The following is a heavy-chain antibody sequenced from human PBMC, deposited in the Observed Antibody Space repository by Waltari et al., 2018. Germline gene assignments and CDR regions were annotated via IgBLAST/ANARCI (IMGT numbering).Heavy chain of an antibody. Sequence: EVQLVESGGGLIQPGGSLRLSCAASGFTVRNYMSWVRQAPGKGLGGVSVIYTGGSTDDADSVKGRFTISRDNSKNTLYLQMNSLRAEDTAVYYCATSMAVAGKGRGWFDSWGQGTLVTVSS. CDR1: GFTVRNY. V-gene: IGHV3-53*01. CDR3: ATSMAVAGKGRGWFDS. J-gene: IGHJ5*01. D-gene: IGHD6-19*01. CDR2: IYTGGST.